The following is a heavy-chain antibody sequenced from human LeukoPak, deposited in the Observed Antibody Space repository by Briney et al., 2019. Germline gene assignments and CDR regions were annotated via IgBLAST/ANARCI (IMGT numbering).Heavy chain of an antibody. CDR2: INPNSGGT. D-gene: IGHD6-13*01. J-gene: IGHJ6*04. V-gene: IGHV1-2*02. Sequence: ASVKVSCKASGYTFTGYYMHWVRQAPGQGLEWMGWINPNSGGTNYAQKFQGRVTMTRDTSISTAYMELSRLRSDDTAVYYCARDRGGGYIAAEAMDVWGKGTTVTVSS. CDR3: ARDRGGGYIAAEAMDV. CDR1: GYTFTGYY.